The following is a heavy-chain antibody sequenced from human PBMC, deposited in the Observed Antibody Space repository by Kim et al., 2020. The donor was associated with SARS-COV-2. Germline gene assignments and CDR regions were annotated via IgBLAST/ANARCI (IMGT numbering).Heavy chain of an antibody. J-gene: IGHJ6*02. V-gene: IGHV3-43*02. CDR3: AKDILLSYSSGWYPFPAV. CDR2: ISGDGGST. Sequence: GGSLRLSCAASGFTFDDYAMHWVRQAPGKGLEWVSLISGDGGSTYYADSVKGRFTISRDNSKNSLYLQMNSLRTEDTALYYCAKDILLSYSSGWYPFPAVWGQGTTVTVSS. CDR1: GFTFDDYA. D-gene: IGHD6-19*01.